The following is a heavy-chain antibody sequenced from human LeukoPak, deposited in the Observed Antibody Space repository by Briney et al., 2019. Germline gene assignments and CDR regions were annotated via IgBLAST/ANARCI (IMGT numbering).Heavy chain of an antibody. V-gene: IGHV4-59*08. Sequence: PSETLSLTCTVSGGSISGYYWSWIRQPPGKGLESIGYVHYSGSTNYNPSLKSRVIISVDTSRNQFSLKLSSVTAADTAVYYRARHEATEGHFDYWGQGTLATVSS. CDR2: VHYSGST. J-gene: IGHJ4*02. CDR3: ARHEATEGHFDY. CDR1: GGSISGYY.